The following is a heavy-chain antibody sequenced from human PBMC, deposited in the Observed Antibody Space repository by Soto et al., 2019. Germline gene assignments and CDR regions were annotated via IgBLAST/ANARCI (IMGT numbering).Heavy chain of an antibody. CDR3: TTEQEDFDWSSDI. D-gene: IGHD3-9*01. CDR1: GFTFSNAW. J-gene: IGHJ3*02. V-gene: IGHV3-15*01. Sequence: LSCAASGFTFSNAWISWVRQAPGKGLEWVGRIKSKTDGGTTDYAAPVKGRFTISRDDSKNTLDLQMNSLKTEDTAVYYCTTEQEDFDWSSDIWGQGTMVTVSS. CDR2: IKSKTDGGTT.